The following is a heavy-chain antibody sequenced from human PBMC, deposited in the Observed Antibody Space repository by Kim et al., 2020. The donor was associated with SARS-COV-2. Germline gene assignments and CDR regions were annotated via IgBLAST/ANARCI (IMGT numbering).Heavy chain of an antibody. CDR3: ARDGYCSGGSCYGTFDY. J-gene: IGHJ4*02. Sequence: GGSLRLSCAASGFTFSSYGMHWVRQAPGKGLEWVAVIWYDGSNKYYADSVKGRFTISRDNSKNTLYLQMNSLRAEDTAVYYCARDGYCSGGSCYGTFDYWGQGHLVTLSS. V-gene: IGHV3-33*01. D-gene: IGHD2-15*01. CDR2: IWYDGSNK. CDR1: GFTFSSYG.